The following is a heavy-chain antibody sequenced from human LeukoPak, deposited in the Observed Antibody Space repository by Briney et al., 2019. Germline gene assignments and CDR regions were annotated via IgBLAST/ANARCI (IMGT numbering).Heavy chain of an antibody. J-gene: IGHJ4*02. Sequence: ASVKVSCKASGYTFTSYGISWVRQAPGQGLEWMGWISAYNGNTNYAQKLQGRVTMTTDTSTSTAYMELRSLRSGDTAVYYCARDRYDFWSGYYEHYWGQGTLVTVSS. CDR2: ISAYNGNT. V-gene: IGHV1-18*01. CDR3: ARDRYDFWSGYYEHY. CDR1: GYTFTSYG. D-gene: IGHD3-3*01.